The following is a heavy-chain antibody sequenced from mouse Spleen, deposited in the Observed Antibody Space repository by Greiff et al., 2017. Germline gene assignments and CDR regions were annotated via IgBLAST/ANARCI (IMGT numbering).Heavy chain of an antibody. V-gene: IGHV3-6*01. CDR3: ARGNYYGSSYWYFDY. D-gene: IGHD1-1*01. Sequence: EVQLQESGPGLVKPSQSLSLTCSVPGYSITSGYYWNWIRQFPGNKLEWMGYISYDGSNNYNPSLKNRISITRDTSKNQFFLKLNSVTTEDTATYSCARGNYYGSSYWYFDYWGQGTTLTVSS. CDR2: ISYDGSN. J-gene: IGHJ2*01. CDR1: GYSITSGYY.